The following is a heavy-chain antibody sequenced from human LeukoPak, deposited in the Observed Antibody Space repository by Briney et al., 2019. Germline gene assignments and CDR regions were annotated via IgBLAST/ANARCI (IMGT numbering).Heavy chain of an antibody. V-gene: IGHV5-51*01. J-gene: IGHJ4*02. CDR3: AREESGYNFDY. CDR2: IYPGDSIT. D-gene: IGHD5-24*01. Sequence: PGASLKISCKGSGYSFTNYWIGWVRQMPGKGLEWMGIIYPGDSITRYSPSFQGQVTISADESISTAFLQWNSLKASDTAMYYCAREESGYNFDYWGQGTLVTVSS. CDR1: GYSFTNYW.